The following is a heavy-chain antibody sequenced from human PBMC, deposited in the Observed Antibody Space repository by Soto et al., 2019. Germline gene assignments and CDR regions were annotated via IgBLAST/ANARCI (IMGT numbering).Heavy chain of an antibody. D-gene: IGHD3-10*01. CDR2: LSGNGNKK. V-gene: IGHV3-23*01. J-gene: IGHJ4*02. Sequence: VHLLESGGGLVQSGGSQRVSCAASGFSFSNYDMSWVRQAPGKGLEWVSTLSGNGNKKYYADSVKGRFTISRDNSKNTLYLQMNGLRAEDTAVYYCAKGSYYGSGNYYPVRPFDYWGQGTLVTVSS. CDR3: AKGSYYGSGNYYPVRPFDY. CDR1: GFSFSNYD.